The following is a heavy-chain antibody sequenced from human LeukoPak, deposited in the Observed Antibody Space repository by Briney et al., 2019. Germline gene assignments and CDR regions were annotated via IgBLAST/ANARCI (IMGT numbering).Heavy chain of an antibody. D-gene: IGHD3-3*02. J-gene: IGHJ4*02. CDR1: GFTFSTYA. CDR2: TSGSGDTT. CDR3: AKVGSPLGPPFDY. V-gene: IGHV3-23*01. Sequence: GGSLRLSCAASGFTFSTYAMSGLREAPGEGLEWVSATSGSGDTTYYADSVKGRFTISTDNSKNTLYLQNNSLRAGDTAVYYCAKVGSPLGPPFDYWGQGTLVTVSS.